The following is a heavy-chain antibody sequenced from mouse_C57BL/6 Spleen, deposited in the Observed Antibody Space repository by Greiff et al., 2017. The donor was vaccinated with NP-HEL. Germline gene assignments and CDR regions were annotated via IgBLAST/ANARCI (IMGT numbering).Heavy chain of an antibody. V-gene: IGHV1-55*01. J-gene: IGHJ1*03. Sequence: QVQLQQPGAELVKPGASVKMSCKASGYTFTSYWITWVKQRPGQGLEWIGDIYPGSGSTNYNEKFKSKATLTVDTSSSTAYMQLSSLTSEDAAVYYCASRDDYDWYFDVWGTGTTVTVSS. D-gene: IGHD2-4*01. CDR3: ASRDDYDWYFDV. CDR1: GYTFTSYW. CDR2: IYPGSGST.